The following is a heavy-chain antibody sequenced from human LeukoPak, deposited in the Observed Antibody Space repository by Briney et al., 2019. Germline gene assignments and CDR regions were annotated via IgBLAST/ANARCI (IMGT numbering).Heavy chain of an antibody. Sequence: GGSLRLSCATSGFTFSSYAMSWVRQAPGKGLEWVSGIGASGGSTYYADSVKGRFTISRDNSKNTLYLQMNSLRAEDTAVYYCAKGNVYGGNGMDVWGQGTTVTVSS. J-gene: IGHJ6*02. CDR3: AKGNVYGGNGMDV. D-gene: IGHD4/OR15-4a*01. V-gene: IGHV3-23*01. CDR1: GFTFSSYA. CDR2: IGASGGST.